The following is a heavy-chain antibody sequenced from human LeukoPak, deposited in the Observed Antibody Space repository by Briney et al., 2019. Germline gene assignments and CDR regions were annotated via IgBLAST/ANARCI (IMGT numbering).Heavy chain of an antibody. CDR1: GYTFTGYY. V-gene: IGHV1-2*02. CDR2: INPNSGGT. D-gene: IGHD1-1*01. Sequence: ASVKVSCKASGYTFTGYYMHWVRQAPGQGLEWMGWINPNSGGTNYAQKFQGRVTMTRDTSISTAYMKLSRLRSDDTAVYYCARDLLWNDANNWFDPWGQGTLVTVSS. J-gene: IGHJ5*02. CDR3: ARDLLWNDANNWFDP.